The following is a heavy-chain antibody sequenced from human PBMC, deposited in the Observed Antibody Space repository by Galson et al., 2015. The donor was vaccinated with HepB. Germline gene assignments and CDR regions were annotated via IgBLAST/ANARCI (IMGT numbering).Heavy chain of an antibody. Sequence: SVKVSCKASGGTFRNYAISWVRQAPGQGPEWMGGIIPIFTTANYAQKFRSRVTITADDSTSTAYMELGSLRSEDTAVYYCARDRNTQYYFDSSGPDAFDIWGQGTMVTVSS. J-gene: IGHJ3*02. V-gene: IGHV1-69*13. CDR1: GGTFRNYA. CDR3: ARDRNTQYYFDSSGPDAFDI. D-gene: IGHD3-22*01. CDR2: IIPIFTTA.